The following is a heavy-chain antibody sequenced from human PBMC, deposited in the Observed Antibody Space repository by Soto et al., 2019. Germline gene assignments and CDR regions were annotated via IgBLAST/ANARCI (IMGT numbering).Heavy chain of an antibody. CDR1: GYTFTSYG. CDR3: ARGYDILTGYNLYYFDY. CDR2: ISAYNGNT. Sequence: ASVKVSCKASGYTFTSYGISWVRQAPGQGLEWMGWISAYNGNTNYAQKLQGRVTMTTDTSTSTAYMELRSLRSDDTAVYYCARGYDILTGYNLYYFDYWGQGTLVTVSS. D-gene: IGHD3-9*01. V-gene: IGHV1-18*01. J-gene: IGHJ4*02.